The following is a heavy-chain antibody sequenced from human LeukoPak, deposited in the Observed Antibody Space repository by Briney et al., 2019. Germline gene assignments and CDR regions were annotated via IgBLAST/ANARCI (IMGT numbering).Heavy chain of an antibody. V-gene: IGHV4-30-4*01. CDR2: IYYSGST. Sequence: SETLSLTCAVSGXSFSSGDYYWSWIRQPPGKGLEWIAYIYYSGSTYYNPSLKSRVSISVDTSKNQFSLKLSSVTAADTAVYYCARGDSSSWSFKIWGQGTLVTVSS. J-gene: IGHJ4*02. CDR3: ARGDSSSWSFKI. D-gene: IGHD6-13*01. CDR1: GXSFSSGDYY.